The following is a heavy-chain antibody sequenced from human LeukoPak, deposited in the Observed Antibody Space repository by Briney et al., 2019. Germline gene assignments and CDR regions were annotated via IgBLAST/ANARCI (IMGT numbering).Heavy chain of an antibody. CDR1: GFTFSSYS. D-gene: IGHD4-17*01. Sequence: PGGSLRLSCAASGFTFSSYSMNWVRQAPGKGLECVSAISGSGGSTYYADSVKGRLTISRDNSKNTLYLQMNSLRAEDTAVYYCAKELTTVTTFDYWGQGALVTVSS. J-gene: IGHJ4*02. CDR2: ISGSGGST. V-gene: IGHV3-23*01. CDR3: AKELTTVTTFDY.